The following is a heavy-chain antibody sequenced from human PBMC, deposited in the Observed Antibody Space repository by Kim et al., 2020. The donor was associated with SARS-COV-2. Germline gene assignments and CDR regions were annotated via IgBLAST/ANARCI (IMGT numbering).Heavy chain of an antibody. CDR3: AKDHVLEVWGSYRGPRGPFCFDY. CDR1: GFTFSSYA. Sequence: GGSLRLSCAASGFTFSSYAMSWVRQAPGKGLEWVSAISGSGGSTYYADSVKGRFTISRDNSKNTLYLQMNSLRAEDTAVYYCAKDHVLEVWGSYRGPRGPFCFDYWGQGTLVTVSS. CDR2: ISGSGGST. J-gene: IGHJ4*02. V-gene: IGHV3-23*01. D-gene: IGHD3-16*02.